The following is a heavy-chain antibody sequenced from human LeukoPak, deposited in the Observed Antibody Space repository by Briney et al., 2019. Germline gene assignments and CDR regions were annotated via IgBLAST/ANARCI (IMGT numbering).Heavy chain of an antibody. V-gene: IGHV4-59*08. J-gene: IGHJ3*02. Sequence: SETLSLTCTASGGSISSYYWSWIRQPPGKGLEWIGYIYYSWSTNYNPSLKSRVTISVDTSKNQFSLKLSSVTAADTAVYYCARHVGAYYDILTGYYKLRAFDICGQGTMVTVSS. CDR3: ARHVGAYYDILTGYYKLRAFDI. CDR1: GGSISSYY. D-gene: IGHD3-9*01. CDR2: IYYSWST.